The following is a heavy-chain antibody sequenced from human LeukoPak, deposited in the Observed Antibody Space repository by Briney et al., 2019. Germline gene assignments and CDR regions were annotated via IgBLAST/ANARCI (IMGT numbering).Heavy chain of an antibody. CDR1: GRSISSGSYY. V-gene: IGHV4-61*02. D-gene: IGHD1-1*01. CDR2: IYTSGST. J-gene: IGHJ3*02. Sequence: SETLSLTCTVSGRSISSGSYYWSWIRQPAGKGLEWIGRIYTSGSTNYNPSLKSRVTISVDTSKNQFSLKLSSVTAADTAVYYCARSGWNDVDAFDIWGQGTMVTVSS. CDR3: ARSGWNDVDAFDI.